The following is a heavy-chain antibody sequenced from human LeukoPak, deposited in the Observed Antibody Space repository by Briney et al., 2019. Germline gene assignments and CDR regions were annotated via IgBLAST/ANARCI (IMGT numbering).Heavy chain of an antibody. J-gene: IGHJ4*02. CDR3: ARDPQQLVGATGGGFNF. Sequence: GASVKVSCKASGYTFTSYGISWVRQAPGQGLEWMGWISAYNGNTNYAQKLQGRVTMTTDTSTSTAYMELRSLRSGDTAVYYCARDPQQLVGATGGGFNFWGQGTLVTVSS. CDR1: GYTFTSYG. CDR2: ISAYNGNT. V-gene: IGHV1-18*01. D-gene: IGHD1-26*01.